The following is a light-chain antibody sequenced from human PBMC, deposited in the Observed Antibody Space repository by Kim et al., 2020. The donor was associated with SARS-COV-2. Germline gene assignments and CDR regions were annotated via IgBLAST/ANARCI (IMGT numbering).Light chain of an antibody. CDR2: DIS. J-gene: IGKJ5*01. Sequence: LPPGEGVTLSCRASRNIWKYIAWHQQNPGQAPRLLIYDISNRAAGTPARFTGSGSGTDFTLTISSLEPEDFAVYYCQQRAIWPITFGRGTRLEIK. CDR1: RNIWKY. V-gene: IGKV3-11*01. CDR3: QQRAIWPIT.